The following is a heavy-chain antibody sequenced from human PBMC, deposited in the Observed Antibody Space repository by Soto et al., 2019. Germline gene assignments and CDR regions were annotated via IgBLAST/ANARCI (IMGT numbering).Heavy chain of an antibody. Sequence: SETLSLRCTVAGGSSVGFGRSWIQQPQGQGLEWIGNIYYGGSPYSNPSLKRRVTVSVDTSKNQFSLKLSSVTAADTAVYYCASQSRSGYYTVAYWGQGTLVTVSS. CDR2: IYYGGSP. V-gene: IGHV4-59*04. D-gene: IGHD3-22*01. J-gene: IGHJ4*02. CDR1: GGSSVGFG. CDR3: ASQSRSGYYTVAY.